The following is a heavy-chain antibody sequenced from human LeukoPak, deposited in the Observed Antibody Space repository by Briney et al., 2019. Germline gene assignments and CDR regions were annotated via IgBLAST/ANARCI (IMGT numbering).Heavy chain of an antibody. CDR3: TIRIAARPFSPPFDY. J-gene: IGHJ4*02. Sequence: GGSLRLSCAASGFTFSSYAMSWVRQAPGKGLGWVSAINYSGGHTYYADSVKGRFTISRDNSKNTLYLQMNSLRAEDTAVYYCTIRIAARPFSPPFDYWGQGSLLTVSS. CDR2: INYSGGHT. CDR1: GFTFSSYA. D-gene: IGHD6-6*01. V-gene: IGHV3-23*01.